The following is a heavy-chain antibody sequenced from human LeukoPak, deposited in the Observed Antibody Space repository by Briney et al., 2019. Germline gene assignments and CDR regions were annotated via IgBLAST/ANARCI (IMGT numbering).Heavy chain of an antibody. CDR2: IYTSGST. CDR1: GGSISSGSYY. CDR3: ARGHFTYYFDY. J-gene: IGHJ4*02. V-gene: IGHV4-61*02. D-gene: IGHD3-3*02. Sequence: SQTLSLTCTVAGGSISSGSYYWSWIRQPAGKGLEWIGRIYTSGSTNYNPSLKSRVTISVDTSKNQFSLKLSSVTAADTAVYYCARGHFTYYFDYWGQGTLVTVSS.